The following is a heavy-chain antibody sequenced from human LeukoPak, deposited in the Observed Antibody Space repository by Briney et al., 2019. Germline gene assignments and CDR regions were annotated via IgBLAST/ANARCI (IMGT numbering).Heavy chain of an antibody. Sequence: GGSLRLSCAASGFTFSDHYMDWVRQAPGKGLEWVGRIRKKVNSYTTEYAATVKGRLTISRDDSKNSLYLQMNSLKTEDTAVYYCARGYCRSTTSCYFDYWGQGTLVTVSS. CDR3: ARGYCRSTTSCYFDY. D-gene: IGHD2/OR15-2a*01. J-gene: IGHJ4*02. V-gene: IGHV3-72*01. CDR1: GFTFSDHY. CDR2: IRKKVNSYTT.